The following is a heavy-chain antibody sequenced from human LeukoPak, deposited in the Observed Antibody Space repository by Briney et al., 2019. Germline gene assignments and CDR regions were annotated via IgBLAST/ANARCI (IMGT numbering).Heavy chain of an antibody. V-gene: IGHV4-4*07. CDR3: ARDARYCSSTSCPLDV. CDR2: IYTSGST. D-gene: IGHD2-2*01. Sequence: SETLSLTCTVSGGSISSYYWSWIRQPAGKGLEWIGRIYTSGSTNYNPSLKSRVTMSVDTSKNQFSLKLSSGTAADTAVYYCARDARYCSSTSCPLDVWGKGTTVTVSS. CDR1: GGSISSYY. J-gene: IGHJ6*04.